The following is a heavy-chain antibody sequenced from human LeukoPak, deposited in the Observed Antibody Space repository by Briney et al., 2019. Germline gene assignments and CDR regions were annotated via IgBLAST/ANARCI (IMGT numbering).Heavy chain of an antibody. CDR3: ASYSSYVSV. J-gene: IGHJ6*04. Sequence: SETLSLTCTVSGGSISSSSYYWGWIRQPPGKGLEWIGSIYYSGSTYYNPSLKSRVTISVDTSKNQFSLKLSSATAADTAVYYCASYSSYVSVWGKGTTVTVSS. D-gene: IGHD6-6*01. CDR2: IYYSGST. CDR1: GGSISSSSYY. V-gene: IGHV4-39*01.